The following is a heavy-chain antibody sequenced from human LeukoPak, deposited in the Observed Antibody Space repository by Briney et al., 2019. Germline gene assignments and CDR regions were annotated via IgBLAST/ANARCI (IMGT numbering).Heavy chain of an antibody. CDR3: ARHIGSSSSWYEQGYYFDY. V-gene: IGHV4-30-2*03. CDR2: IYHSGST. CDR1: GGSISSGGYS. J-gene: IGHJ4*02. D-gene: IGHD6-13*01. Sequence: LSLTCAVSGGSISSGGYSWGWIRQPPGKGLEWIGYIYHSGSTYYNPSLKSRVTISVDTSKNQFSLKLSSVTAADTAVYYCARHIGSSSSWYEQGYYFDYWGQGTLVTVSS.